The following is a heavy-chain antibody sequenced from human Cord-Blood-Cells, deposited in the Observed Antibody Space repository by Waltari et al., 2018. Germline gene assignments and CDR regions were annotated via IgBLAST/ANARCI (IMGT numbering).Heavy chain of an antibody. CDR2: IYYSGST. CDR3: ARTKGFGSDAFDI. Sequence: QLQLQESGPGLVKPSETLSLTCTVPGGSISSSSSYWGWLRQPPGKGLEWIGSIYYSGSTYYNPSLKSRVTISVDTSKNQFSLKLSSVTAADTAVYYCARTKGFGSDAFDIWGQGTMVTVSS. V-gene: IGHV4-39*07. CDR1: GGSISSSSSY. J-gene: IGHJ3*02. D-gene: IGHD3-10*01.